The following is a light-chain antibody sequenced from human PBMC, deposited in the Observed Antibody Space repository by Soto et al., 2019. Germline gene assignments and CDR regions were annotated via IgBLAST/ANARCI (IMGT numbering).Light chain of an antibody. Sequence: EIVLTQSPGTLSLSPGERATLSCRASQSVSSSYLTWYQQKPGQAPRVLVYGSSRRATGTPDRFSGSGSGTDFTLTISRLEPEDFAVYYCQQYGRSPGYTFGQGTKLEIK. CDR3: QQYGRSPGYT. CDR1: QSVSSSY. J-gene: IGKJ2*01. CDR2: GSS. V-gene: IGKV3-20*01.